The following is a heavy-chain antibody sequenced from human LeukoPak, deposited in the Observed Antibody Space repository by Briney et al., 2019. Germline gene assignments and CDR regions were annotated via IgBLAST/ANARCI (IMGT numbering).Heavy chain of an antibody. Sequence: GASVKVSCKASGYTFTGYYMHWVRQAPGQGLEWMGWINPNSGGTNYAQKFQGRVTMTRDTSISTAYMELSRLRSDDTAVYYCARESGDYRDYYYFDYWGQGTLVTVSS. CDR3: ARESGDYRDYYYFDY. CDR1: GYTFTGYY. J-gene: IGHJ4*02. V-gene: IGHV1-2*02. CDR2: INPNSGGT. D-gene: IGHD4-17*01.